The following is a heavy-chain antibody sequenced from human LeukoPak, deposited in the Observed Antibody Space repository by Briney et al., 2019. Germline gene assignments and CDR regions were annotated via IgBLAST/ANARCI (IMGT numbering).Heavy chain of an antibody. CDR2: ISAYNGNT. D-gene: IGHD4-17*01. CDR3: ARDNGDYGYRPRATFEF. J-gene: IGHJ4*02. V-gene: IGHV1-18*01. Sequence: ASVNVSFMSSVYTFTSYGISGVRQAPGQGLEWMGWISAYNGNTSYAQKLQGRVTMTTDTSTSKAYMEVRSLRSDDTAVYYCARDNGDYGYRPRATFEFWGQGTLVIVSS. CDR1: VYTFTSYG.